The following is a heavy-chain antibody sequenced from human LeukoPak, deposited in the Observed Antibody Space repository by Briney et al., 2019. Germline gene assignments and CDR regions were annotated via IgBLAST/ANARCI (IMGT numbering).Heavy chain of an antibody. Sequence: WASVKVSCKASGGTFSSYAISWVRQAPGQGLEWMGGIIPIFGTANYAQKFQGRVTITADESTSTAYMELSSLRSEDTAAYYCASSRRYYYDTTGPDAFDIWGRGTMVIVSS. CDR3: ASSRRYYYDTTGPDAFDI. CDR1: GGTFSSYA. V-gene: IGHV1-69*13. CDR2: IIPIFGTA. D-gene: IGHD3-22*01. J-gene: IGHJ3*02.